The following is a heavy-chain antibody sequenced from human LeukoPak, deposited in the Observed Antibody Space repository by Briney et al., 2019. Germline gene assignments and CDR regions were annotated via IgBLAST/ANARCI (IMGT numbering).Heavy chain of an antibody. D-gene: IGHD3-10*01. CDR3: ARGWFGEGAPFDY. CDR1: GDSFSTFY. Sequence: SETLSLTCTVSGDSFSTFYWSWIRQPAGKGLEWIGRIYIRGSTKYNPSLKSRVTMSVDTSKNQFSLKLSSVTAADTAVYYCARGWFGEGAPFDYWGQGTLVIVSS. CDR2: IYIRGST. V-gene: IGHV4-4*07. J-gene: IGHJ4*02.